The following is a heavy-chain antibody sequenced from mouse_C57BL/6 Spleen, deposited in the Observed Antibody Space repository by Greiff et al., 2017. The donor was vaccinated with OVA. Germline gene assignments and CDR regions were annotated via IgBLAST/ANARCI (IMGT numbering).Heavy chain of an antibody. Sequence: QVQLQQSGAELVKPGASVKLSCKASGYTFTSYWMQWVKQRPGQGLEWIGEIDPSDSYTNYNQKFKGKATLTVDTSSSTAYMQLSSLTSEDSAVDNCARKDYYGSSYMDYWGQGTTLTVSS. CDR3: ARKDYYGSSYMDY. CDR1: GYTFTSYW. J-gene: IGHJ2*01. V-gene: IGHV1-50*01. CDR2: IDPSDSYT. D-gene: IGHD1-1*01.